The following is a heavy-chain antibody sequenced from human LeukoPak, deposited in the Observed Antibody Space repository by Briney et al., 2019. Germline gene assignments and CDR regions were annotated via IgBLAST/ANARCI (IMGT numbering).Heavy chain of an antibody. D-gene: IGHD5-18*01. CDR3: ARDGPGYSFDH. CDR2: ISTSGSTI. Sequence: PGGSLRLSCAASGFTFSSYGMHWVRQAPGKGLEWVSCISTSGSTIYYADSVKGRFTMSRDNARNSLYLQMNSLRAEDTAVYYCARDGPGYSFDHWGQGTLVTVSS. CDR1: GFTFSSYG. J-gene: IGHJ4*02. V-gene: IGHV3-48*03.